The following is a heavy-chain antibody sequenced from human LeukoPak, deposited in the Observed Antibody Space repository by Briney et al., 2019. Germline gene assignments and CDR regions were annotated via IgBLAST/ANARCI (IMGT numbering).Heavy chain of an antibody. J-gene: IGHJ5*02. D-gene: IGHD3-3*01. V-gene: IGHV1-2*02. CDR1: GYTFTGYY. CDR2: INPNSGGT. CDR3: ARVAIFGVVTPNWFDP. Sequence: ASVKVSCKASGYTFTGYYMHWVRQAPGQGLEWMGWINPNSGGTNYAQKFQGRVTMTRDTSISTAHMELSRLRSDDTAVYYCARVAIFGVVTPNWFDPWGQGTLVTVSS.